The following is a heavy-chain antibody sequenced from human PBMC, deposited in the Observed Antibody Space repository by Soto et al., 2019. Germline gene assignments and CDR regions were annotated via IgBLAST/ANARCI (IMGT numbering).Heavy chain of an antibody. Sequence: PGGSLRLSCAASGFTFNNFAMSWVRQAPGKGPEWVSTISAGGDNSYYADSVEGRFTISRDNSKETVSLQMNRLGAEDTARCYCAKDEMGATCYWGEGTLVTVSS. CDR3: AKDEMGATCY. D-gene: IGHD1-26*01. J-gene: IGHJ4*02. CDR1: GFTFNNFA. CDR2: ISAGGDNS. V-gene: IGHV3-23*01.